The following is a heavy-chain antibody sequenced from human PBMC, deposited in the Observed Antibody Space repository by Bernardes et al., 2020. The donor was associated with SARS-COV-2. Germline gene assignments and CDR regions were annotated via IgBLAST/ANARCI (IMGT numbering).Heavy chain of an antibody. D-gene: IGHD3-10*01. CDR3: VKERPVGDY. V-gene: IGHV3-64D*06. CDR1: GFTFSEYP. J-gene: IGHJ4*02. Sequence: GGSLRLSCLGSGFTFSEYPMHWVRQTPGKGLEYVSRISDNGATTHYGDSVKGRFTISGDNSKNTIYLQMNSLRVEDTAVYWCVKERPVGDYWGQGILVTVSS. CDR2: ISDNGATT.